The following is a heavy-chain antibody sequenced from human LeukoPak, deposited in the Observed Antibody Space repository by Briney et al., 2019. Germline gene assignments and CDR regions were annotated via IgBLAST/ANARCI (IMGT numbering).Heavy chain of an antibody. Sequence: GGSLRLSCAASGFTFSSHGMHWVRQAPGKGLEWVAVIWYGGSTKYYADSVKGRFTISRDNSKNTLSLQMNSLRAEDTAVYYCARARAMDSSGYYYDYWGQGTLVTVSS. CDR1: GFTFSSHG. J-gene: IGHJ4*02. V-gene: IGHV3-33*01. D-gene: IGHD3-22*01. CDR2: IWYGGSTK. CDR3: ARARAMDSSGYYYDY.